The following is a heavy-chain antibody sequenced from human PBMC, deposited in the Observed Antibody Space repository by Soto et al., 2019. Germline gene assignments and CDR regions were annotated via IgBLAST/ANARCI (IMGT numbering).Heavy chain of an antibody. Sequence: PSETLSLTCTVSGGSVSSGIYYGIWIRQPPGKVLEWIGYIYYSGSTNYNPSLKSRVTISVDTSKNQFSLKLSSVTAADTAVYYCARDRSSSSPRYYYYGMDVWGQGTTVTVSS. D-gene: IGHD6-6*01. CDR1: GGSVSSGIYY. CDR2: IYYSGST. CDR3: ARDRSSSSPRYYYYGMDV. J-gene: IGHJ6*02. V-gene: IGHV4-61*01.